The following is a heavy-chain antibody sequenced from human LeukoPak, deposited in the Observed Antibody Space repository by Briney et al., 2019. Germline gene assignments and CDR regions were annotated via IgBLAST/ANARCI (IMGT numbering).Heavy chain of an antibody. D-gene: IGHD2-15*01. V-gene: IGHV3-23*01. CDR1: GFTFSSYS. CDR2: ISGSGGST. Sequence: GGSLRLSCAASGFTFSSYSMNWVRQAPGKGLEWVSAISGSGGSTYYADSVKGRFTISRDNSKNTLYLQMNSLRAEDTAVYYCAKGQLGYCSGGSCYDSYWGQGTLVTVSS. CDR3: AKGQLGYCSGGSCYDSY. J-gene: IGHJ4*02.